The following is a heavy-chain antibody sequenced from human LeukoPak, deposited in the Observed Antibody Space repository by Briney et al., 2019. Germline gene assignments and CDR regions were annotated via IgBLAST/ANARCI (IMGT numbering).Heavy chain of an antibody. V-gene: IGHV3-30*02. Sequence: GGCLRLSCAPSGFMFRSFGMHWVRQAPGKGLEWVSFIRSDGGDTDYAASVKGRLTVSRDNSKSTLYLQMNDLRVEDTAVYYCVKDRDGGNFYFDYWGQGVLVTVSS. J-gene: IGHJ4*02. CDR1: GFMFRSFG. CDR2: IRSDGGDT. D-gene: IGHD5-24*01. CDR3: VKDRDGGNFYFDY.